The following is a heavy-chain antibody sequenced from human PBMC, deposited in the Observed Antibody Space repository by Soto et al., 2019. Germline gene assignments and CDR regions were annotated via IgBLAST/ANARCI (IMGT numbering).Heavy chain of an antibody. J-gene: IGHJ4*02. Sequence: EVQLVESGGGFVQPGGSLRLSCTASGFTFSAYWMAWVRQAPGKGLEWVATIRQDGTETYFVDSVKGRFTLSRDDAQKSVFLHMSALRAEDSAVYFCVRAKRPVYLGSWYLDYWGRGTLVTVSS. V-gene: IGHV3-7*03. CDR1: GFTFSAYW. CDR2: IRQDGTET. D-gene: IGHD2-15*01. CDR3: VRAKRPVYLGSWYLDY.